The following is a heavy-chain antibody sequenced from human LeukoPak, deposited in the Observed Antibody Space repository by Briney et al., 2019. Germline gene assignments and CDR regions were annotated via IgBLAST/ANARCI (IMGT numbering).Heavy chain of an antibody. CDR1: GYTLTELS. J-gene: IGHJ6*02. D-gene: IGHD1-14*01. V-gene: IGHV1-24*01. CDR3: AREPTTYYYYYGMDV. CDR2: FDPEDGET. Sequence: ASVKVSCKVSGYTLTELSMHWVRQAPGKGLEWMGGFDPEDGETIYAQKFQGRVTITADESTSTAYMELSSLRSEDTAVYYCAREPTTYYYYYGMDVWGQGTTVTVSS.